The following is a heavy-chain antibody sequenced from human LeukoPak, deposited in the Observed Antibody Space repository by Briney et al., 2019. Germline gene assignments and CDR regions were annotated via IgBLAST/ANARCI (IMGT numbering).Heavy chain of an antibody. CDR2: ITGSGATT. V-gene: IGHV3-23*01. Sequence: GGSLRLSCAASGFTFSGHGMNWVRQAPGKGLEWVSGITGSGATTYYADSVKGRFTISRDNSKNTLYLQMNSLRAEDTAIYYCAKNGDRGAYCTGGTCYPYFYYYMDVWGKGTTVTI. D-gene: IGHD2-15*01. CDR3: AKNGDRGAYCTGGTCYPYFYYYMDV. J-gene: IGHJ6*03. CDR1: GFTFSGHG.